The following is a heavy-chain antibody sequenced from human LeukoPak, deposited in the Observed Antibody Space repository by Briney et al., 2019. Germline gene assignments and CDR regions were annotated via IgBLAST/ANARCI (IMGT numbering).Heavy chain of an antibody. D-gene: IGHD6-13*01. V-gene: IGHV3-30*02. CDR1: GFTFSSYA. Sequence: GGSLRLSCAASGFTFSSYAMHWVRQAPGKGLEWVAFIRYDGSNKYYADSVKGRFTISRDNSKNTLYLQMNSLRAEDTAVYYCAKDWQQLASYFDYWGQGTLVTVSS. CDR3: AKDWQQLASYFDY. CDR2: IRYDGSNK. J-gene: IGHJ4*02.